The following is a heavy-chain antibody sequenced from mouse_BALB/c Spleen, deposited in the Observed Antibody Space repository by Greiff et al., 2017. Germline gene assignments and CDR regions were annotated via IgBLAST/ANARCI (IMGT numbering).Heavy chain of an antibody. J-gene: IGHJ4*01. CDR1: GYTFTSYY. D-gene: IGHD1-2*01. Sequence: QVQLQQSGPELVKPGASVRISCKASGYTFTSYYIHWVKQRPGQGLEWIGWIYPGNVNTKYNEKFKGKATLTADKSSSTAYMQLSSLTSEDSAVYFCARGITTALYAMDYWGQGTSVTVSS. CDR2: IYPGNVNT. V-gene: IGHV1S56*01. CDR3: ARGITTALYAMDY.